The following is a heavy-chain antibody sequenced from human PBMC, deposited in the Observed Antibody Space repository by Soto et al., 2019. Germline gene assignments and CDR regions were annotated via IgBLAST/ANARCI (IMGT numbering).Heavy chain of an antibody. J-gene: IGHJ4*02. D-gene: IGHD1-26*01. Sequence: QVQLEESGGGVVQPGRSLRLSCAASGFTFFSYGMHWVRQAPGKGLEGVAVISYDGSNKYYADSVKGRFTIARDNSKNTLYLQMNSLRAENTAVYFCSRDSVRWELPTIGYWGPGALVTVSS. CDR3: SRDSVRWELPTIGY. CDR2: ISYDGSNK. CDR1: GFTFFSYG. V-gene: IGHV3-30*19.